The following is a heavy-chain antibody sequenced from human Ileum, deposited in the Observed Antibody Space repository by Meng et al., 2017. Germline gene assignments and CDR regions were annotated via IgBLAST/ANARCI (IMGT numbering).Heavy chain of an antibody. CDR1: GGSVSSAAYQ. CDR3: ARDYWGSLDY. D-gene: IGHD7-27*01. J-gene: IGHJ4*02. Sequence: LEWGPGLVRPLETLSPLCPVSGGSVSSAAYQWGWIRQPPGKGLEWIGYAANSFDPSPNYNPSLKSRVTISLDTPKNQFSLKLTSVTAADTAVYYCARDYWGSLDYWGQGILVTVSS. V-gene: IGHV4-61*08. CDR2: AANSFDPSP.